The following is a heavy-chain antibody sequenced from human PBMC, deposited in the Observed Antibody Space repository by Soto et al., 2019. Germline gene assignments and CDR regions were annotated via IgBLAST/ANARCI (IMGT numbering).Heavy chain of an antibody. D-gene: IGHD3-9*01. J-gene: IGHJ4*02. CDR1: GYTFTTYS. CDR3: ARDGGYDVLTGHYILLYYLDN. V-gene: IGHV1-46*01. Sequence: ASVKVSCKASGYTFTTYSMHWVLQTPGHGLEWMGVINPIGGRTSYAQKFQGRVTMTRDTSTSTVHMELSNLRSEDTAVYFCARDGGYDVLTGHYILLYYLDNWGLGTLVTVSS. CDR2: INPIGGRT.